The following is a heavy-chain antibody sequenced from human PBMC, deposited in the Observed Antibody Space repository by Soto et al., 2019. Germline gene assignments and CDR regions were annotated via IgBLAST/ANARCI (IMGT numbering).Heavy chain of an antibody. Sequence: SVKVSCKASGGTFSSYTISWVRQAPGQGLEWMGRIILILGIANYAQNFQGRVTITADKSTSTAYMDLSSLRSEDTAVYYCAGDGWDIVVVPAAKGGLNWFDPWGQGTLVTVSS. CDR3: AGDGWDIVVVPAAKGGLNWFDP. V-gene: IGHV1-69*02. CDR1: GGTFSSYT. CDR2: IILILGIA. J-gene: IGHJ5*02. D-gene: IGHD2-2*01.